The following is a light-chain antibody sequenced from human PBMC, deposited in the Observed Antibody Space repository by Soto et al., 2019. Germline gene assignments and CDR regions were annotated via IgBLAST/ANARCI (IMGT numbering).Light chain of an antibody. CDR3: QHYNEWPLT. CDR2: GAS. V-gene: IGKV3-15*01. CDR1: QTINTN. J-gene: IGKJ4*01. Sequence: EIVMTQSPATLSVSPGERATLSCRANQTINTNLAWYQQKPGQAPSLLIFGASTRAIGIPARFSGSGSGTEFTLTISSLQSEDFAVYYCQHYNEWPLTFGGGTKVDIK.